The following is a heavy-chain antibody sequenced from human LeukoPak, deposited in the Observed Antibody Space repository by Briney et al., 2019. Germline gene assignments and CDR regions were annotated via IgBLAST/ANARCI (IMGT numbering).Heavy chain of an antibody. J-gene: IGHJ5*02. CDR3: ARDGGVAPHNWFDP. Sequence: SSETLSLTCTVSGGSISSGGYSWSWIRQPPGKGLEWIGYIYYSVNTYYSPSLKSRVTISVDTSKNQFSLKLSSVTAADTAVYYCARDGGVAPHNWFDPWGQGTLVTVSS. CDR1: GGSISSGGYS. D-gene: IGHD2-8*02. CDR2: IYYSVNT. V-gene: IGHV4-30-4*07.